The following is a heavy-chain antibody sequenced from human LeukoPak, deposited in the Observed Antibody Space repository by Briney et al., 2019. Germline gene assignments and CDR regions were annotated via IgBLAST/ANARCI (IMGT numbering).Heavy chain of an antibody. Sequence: PGGSLRLSCAASGFTFSSYSMNWVRQAPGKGLEWVSSMTTTSSYMYYADSVKGRLTISRDNAKNSLYLQMNSLRAEDTALYYCARLIGLTIAAAATDYWGQGALVTVSS. V-gene: IGHV3-21*01. D-gene: IGHD6-13*01. CDR2: MTTTSSYM. CDR3: ARLIGLTIAAAATDY. CDR1: GFTFSSYS. J-gene: IGHJ4*02.